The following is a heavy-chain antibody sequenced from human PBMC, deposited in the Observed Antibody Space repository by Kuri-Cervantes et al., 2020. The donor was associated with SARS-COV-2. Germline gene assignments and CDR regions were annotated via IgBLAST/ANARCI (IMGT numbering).Heavy chain of an antibody. CDR3: ATNYVWGSYRYYFDY. CDR1: GYSFTSYW. V-gene: IGHV1-24*01. CDR2: FDPEDGET. J-gene: IGHJ4*02. D-gene: IGHD3-16*02. Sequence: KISCKGSGYSFTSYWIGWVRQAPGKGLEWMGGFDPEDGETIYAQKFQGRVTMTEDTSTDTAYMELSSLRSEDTAVYYCATNYVWGSYRYYFDYWGQGTLVTVSS.